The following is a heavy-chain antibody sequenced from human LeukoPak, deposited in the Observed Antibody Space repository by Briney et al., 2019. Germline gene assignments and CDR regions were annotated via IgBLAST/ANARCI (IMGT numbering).Heavy chain of an antibody. J-gene: IGHJ4*02. CDR1: RFTFSSYS. Sequence: GGSLRLSCAASRFTFSSYSMNWVRQAPGKGLEWVSYISSSSNTICYADSVKGRFTISRDNAKNSLFLQMNSLRDEDTSVYYCARAVTVVTRGGLVFDYWGQGTLVTVSS. V-gene: IGHV3-48*02. CDR3: ARAVTVVTRGGLVFDY. CDR2: ISSSSNTI. D-gene: IGHD2-21*02.